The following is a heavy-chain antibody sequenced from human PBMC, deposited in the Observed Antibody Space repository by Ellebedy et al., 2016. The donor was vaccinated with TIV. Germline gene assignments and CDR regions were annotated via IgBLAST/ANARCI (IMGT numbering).Heavy chain of an antibody. J-gene: IGHJ4*02. V-gene: IGHV3-49*04. D-gene: IGHD2-8*02. Sequence: GESLKISCTASGFNFADYALSWVRQAPGKGLEWVGFVRSKIHGGTAEYAASVRGRFTISRDDSQSIAYLQMNSLETEDTAVYFCTRDSWGGVLGLTRGGDYWGQGTLVTVSS. CDR3: TRDSWGGVLGLTRGGDY. CDR1: GFNFADYA. CDR2: VRSKIHGGTA.